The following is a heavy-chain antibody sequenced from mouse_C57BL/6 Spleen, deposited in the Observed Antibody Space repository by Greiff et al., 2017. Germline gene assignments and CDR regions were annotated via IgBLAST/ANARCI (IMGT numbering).Heavy chain of an antibody. Sequence: EVQLQQSGPELVKPGASVKIPCKASGYTFTDYNMDWVKQSHGKSLEWIGDINPNNGGTNYNQKFKGKATLTVDKSSSTAYMELRSLTSEDTAVYYWARDDGYPLFAYWGQGTLVTVSA. D-gene: IGHD2-3*01. J-gene: IGHJ3*01. CDR3: ARDDGYPLFAY. CDR2: INPNNGGT. V-gene: IGHV1-18*01. CDR1: GYTFTDYN.